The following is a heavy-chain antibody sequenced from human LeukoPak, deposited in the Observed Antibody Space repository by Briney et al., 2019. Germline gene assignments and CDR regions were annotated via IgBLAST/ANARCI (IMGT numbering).Heavy chain of an antibody. CDR2: IKEDGSDK. V-gene: IGHV3-7*01. CDR1: GFTFSSYW. J-gene: IGHJ4*02. Sequence: GGSLRLSCAASGFTFSSYWMGWVRQAPGKGLEWVASIKEDGSDKYYLDSVRGRFTISRDNAKISLYLQMNSLRVEDTAVYYCARDTYRFYDYWGQGTLVTVSS. CDR3: ARDTYRFYDY. D-gene: IGHD2-2*02.